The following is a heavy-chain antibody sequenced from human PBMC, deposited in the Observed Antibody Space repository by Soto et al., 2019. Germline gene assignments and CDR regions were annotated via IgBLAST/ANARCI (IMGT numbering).Heavy chain of an antibody. CDR3: ARDLYYYASSGYPRGNWLDP. CDR1: GFTFSSYW. CDR2: IKQDGREK. D-gene: IGHD3-22*01. V-gene: IGHV3-7*03. J-gene: IGHJ5*02. Sequence: GGSLSLSWAASGFTFSSYWMSWFRQAPGRGLEWVANIKQDGREKYYGDSVKRRFTIYRDNAKNSLYMQMNSLRAEGTAVYYCARDLYYYASSGYPRGNWLDPWGQGTLVTVSS.